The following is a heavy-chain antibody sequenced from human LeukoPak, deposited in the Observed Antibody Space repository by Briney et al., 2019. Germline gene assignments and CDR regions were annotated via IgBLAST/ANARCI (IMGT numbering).Heavy chain of an antibody. CDR1: GGSFSGYY. CDR3: ARGRTMVRGYYYGMDV. Sequence: PSETLSLTCAVYGGSFSGYYWSWIRQPPGKGLEWIGEINHSGSTNYNPSLKSRVTISVDTSKNQFSLKLSSVTAADTAVYYCARGRTMVRGYYYGMDVWGQGTTVTVSS. V-gene: IGHV4-34*01. J-gene: IGHJ6*02. D-gene: IGHD3-10*01. CDR2: INHSGST.